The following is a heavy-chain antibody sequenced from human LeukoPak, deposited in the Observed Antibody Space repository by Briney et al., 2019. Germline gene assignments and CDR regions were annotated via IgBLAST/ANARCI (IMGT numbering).Heavy chain of an antibody. CDR3: AKGPITMIVVVMTYFDY. J-gene: IGHJ4*02. CDR1: GFTFSSYG. Sequence: GGSLRLSCAASGFTFSSYGMHWVRQAPGKGLEWVAFIRYDGSNKYYADSVKGRFTISRDNSKNTLYLQMNSLRAEGTAVYYCAKGPITMIVVVMTYFDYWGQGTLVTVSS. V-gene: IGHV3-30*02. CDR2: IRYDGSNK. D-gene: IGHD3-22*01.